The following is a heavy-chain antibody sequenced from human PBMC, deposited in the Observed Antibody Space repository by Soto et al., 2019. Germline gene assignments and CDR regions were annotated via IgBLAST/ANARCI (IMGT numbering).Heavy chain of an antibody. V-gene: IGHV3-23*01. D-gene: IGHD1-26*01. CDR3: AKTPRGGATTIFRYYYGMDV. CDR1: GFTFSRYA. J-gene: IGHJ6*02. CDR2: ISGSGGST. Sequence: SLRLSCAASGFTFSRYAMSWVRQAPGKGLEWVSAISGSGGSTYYADSVKGRFTISRDNSKNTLYLQMNSLRAEDTAVYYCAKTPRGGATTIFRYYYGMDVWGQGTTVTVSS.